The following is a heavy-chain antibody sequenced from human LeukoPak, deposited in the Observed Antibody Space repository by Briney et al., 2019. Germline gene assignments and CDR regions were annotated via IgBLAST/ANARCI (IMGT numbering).Heavy chain of an antibody. D-gene: IGHD3-10*01. CDR2: IWNDGSKK. CDR3: AVLAGGYGSGSYMEN. J-gene: IGHJ4*02. V-gene: IGHV3-33*01. Sequence: GRSLRLSCAASGFTFSGHGMHWVRQAPGKGLEWAAVIWNDGSKKYYADSVKGRFTISRDNSKNTLYLQMNSLRAEDTAVYYCAVLAGGYGSGSYMENWGQGTLVTVSS. CDR1: GFTFSGHG.